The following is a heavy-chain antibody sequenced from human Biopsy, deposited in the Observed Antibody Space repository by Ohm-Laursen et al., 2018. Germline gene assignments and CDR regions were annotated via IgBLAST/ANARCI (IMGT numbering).Heavy chain of an antibody. CDR2: IWYDGSSE. Sequence: SLGLSCTASGFTFSVYAMHWVRQAPGKGLEWVAIIWYDGSSEYYADSVKGRFTISRDNSKNTVYLQMNSLRVEDTAVYYCAEGDWIYYFDYWGQGTLVTVSS. V-gene: IGHV3-33*06. CDR1: GFTFSVYA. D-gene: IGHD2-21*02. CDR3: AEGDWIYYFDY. J-gene: IGHJ4*02.